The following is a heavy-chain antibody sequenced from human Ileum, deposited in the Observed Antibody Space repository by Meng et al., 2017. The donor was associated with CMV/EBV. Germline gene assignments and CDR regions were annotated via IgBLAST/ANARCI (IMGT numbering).Heavy chain of an antibody. J-gene: IGHJ5*02. CDR3: GRDSYHYGSSTYNWFDP. D-gene: IGHD3-10*01. CDR2: IHHSGTT. Sequence: GSLRLSCTVSGDSIRTYWWSWIRQSPGKGLEWIGYIHHSGTTNHNPSLRSRVIMSVDTSNNQFSLKLTSVTAADTAVYYCGRDSYHYGSSTYNWFDPWGQGTLVTVSS. V-gene: IGHV4-59*01. CDR1: GDSIRTYW.